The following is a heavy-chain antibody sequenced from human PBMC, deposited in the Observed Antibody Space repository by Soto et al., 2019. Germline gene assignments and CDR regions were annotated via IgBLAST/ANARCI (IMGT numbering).Heavy chain of an antibody. Sequence: ASVKVSCKASGGTFSSYAISWVRQAPGQGLEWMGGIIPIFGTANYAQKFQGRVTITADESTSSAYMELSSLRSEDTAVYYCARSAECSSTSCYYYYYMDVWGKGTTVTVSS. CDR1: GGTFSSYA. D-gene: IGHD2-2*01. J-gene: IGHJ6*03. CDR2: IIPIFGTA. CDR3: ARSAECSSTSCYYYYYMDV. V-gene: IGHV1-69*13.